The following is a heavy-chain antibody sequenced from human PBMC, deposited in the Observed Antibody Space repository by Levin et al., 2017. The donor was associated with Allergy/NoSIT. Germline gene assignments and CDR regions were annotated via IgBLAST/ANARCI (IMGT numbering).Heavy chain of an antibody. CDR1: GFTFSSYS. V-gene: IGHV3-48*01. Sequence: GGSLRLSCAASGFTFSSYSMNWVRQAPGKGLEWVSYISSASSTVYYADSVKGRFTISRDNAKNSLFLQMNSLRAEDTAVYYCARGRYSYDSNGYYYNYFNYWGQGTLVTVSS. D-gene: IGHD3-22*01. CDR2: ISSASSTV. J-gene: IGHJ4*02. CDR3: ARGRYSYDSNGYYYNYFNY.